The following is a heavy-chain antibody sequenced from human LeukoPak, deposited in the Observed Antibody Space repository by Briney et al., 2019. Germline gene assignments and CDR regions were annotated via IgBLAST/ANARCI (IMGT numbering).Heavy chain of an antibody. CDR2: IRFDGSNQ. V-gene: IGHV3-30*02. CDR3: VPGGNVPARSSA. D-gene: IGHD2-2*01. CDR1: GFTFSSYG. J-gene: IGHJ4*02. Sequence: PGGSLRLSCAASGFTFSSYGMHWVRQAPGKGLEWVAFIRFDGSNQYYADSVKGRFTISRDNSKNTLYLQMNSLRAEDMAVYYCVPGGNVPARSSARGQGTVVTVSS.